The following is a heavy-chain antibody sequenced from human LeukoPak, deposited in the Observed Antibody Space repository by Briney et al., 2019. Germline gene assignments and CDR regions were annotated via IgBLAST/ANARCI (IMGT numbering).Heavy chain of an antibody. Sequence: SETLSLTCTVSGDSMATYFWSWIRRPPGKGLEWIGFSYYNGNTDYSPSLKSRVTMSVDTSKNQLSLKLTSVTAGDTAVYFCARLSGYDGGFDPWGQGTLVTVSS. CDR2: SYYNGNT. CDR3: ARLSGYDGGFDP. V-gene: IGHV4-59*08. J-gene: IGHJ5*02. D-gene: IGHD5-12*01. CDR1: GDSMATYF.